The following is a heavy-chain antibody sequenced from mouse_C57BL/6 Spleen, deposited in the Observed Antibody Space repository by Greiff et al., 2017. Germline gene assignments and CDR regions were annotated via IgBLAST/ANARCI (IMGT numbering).Heavy chain of an antibody. Sequence: VQLQQPGAELVKPGASVKLSCKASGYTFTSYWMQWVNQRPGQGLEWIGEIDPSDSYTNYNQKFKGKATLTVDTSSSTAYMQLSSLTSEDSAVYYCARGGRGSAWFAYWGQGTLVTVSA. D-gene: IGHD3-3*01. V-gene: IGHV1-50*01. CDR1: GYTFTSYW. CDR3: ARGGRGSAWFAY. J-gene: IGHJ3*01. CDR2: IDPSDSYT.